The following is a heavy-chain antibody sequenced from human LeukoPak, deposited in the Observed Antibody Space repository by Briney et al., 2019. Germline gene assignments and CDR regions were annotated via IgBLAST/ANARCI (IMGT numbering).Heavy chain of an antibody. Sequence: SVKVSCKASGGTFSSYAISWVRQAPGQGLEWMGGIIPIFGTANYAQKFQGRVTITADESTSTAYMELSSLRSEDTAVYYCARAGDYGDRLGAFDIWGQGTMVTVSS. CDR2: IIPIFGTA. V-gene: IGHV1-69*13. J-gene: IGHJ3*02. CDR1: GGTFSSYA. CDR3: ARAGDYGDRLGAFDI. D-gene: IGHD4-17*01.